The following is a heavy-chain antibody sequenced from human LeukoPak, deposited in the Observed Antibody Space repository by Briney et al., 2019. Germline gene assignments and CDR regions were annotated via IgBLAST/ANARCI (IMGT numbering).Heavy chain of an antibody. Sequence: SQTLSLTCTVSGGSISSGGYYWSWIRQPPGKGLEWIGYIYHSGSTYYNPSLKSRVTISVDRSKNQFSLKLSSVTAADTAVYYCAREAPYCGGDCFYFDYWGQGTLVTVSS. D-gene: IGHD2-21*02. CDR3: AREAPYCGGDCFYFDY. CDR1: GGSISSGGYY. J-gene: IGHJ4*02. V-gene: IGHV4-30-2*01. CDR2: IYHSGST.